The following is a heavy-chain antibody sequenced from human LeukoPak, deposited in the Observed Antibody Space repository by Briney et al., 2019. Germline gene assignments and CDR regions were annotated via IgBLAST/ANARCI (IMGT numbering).Heavy chain of an antibody. CDR3: ARLYDSSAPYYFDY. J-gene: IGHJ4*02. V-gene: IGHV4-39*07. CDR1: GVSISSSNSY. Sequence: SETLSLTCTVSGVSISSSNSYWGWIRQPPGKGLEWIGEINHSGSTNYNPSLKSRVTISVDTSKNQFSLKLSSVTAADTAVYYCARLYDSSAPYYFDYWGQGTLVTVSS. D-gene: IGHD3-22*01. CDR2: INHSGST.